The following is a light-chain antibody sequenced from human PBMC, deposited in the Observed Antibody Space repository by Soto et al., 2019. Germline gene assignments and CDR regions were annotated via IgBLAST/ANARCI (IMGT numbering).Light chain of an antibody. Sequence: EIVMTQSPATLSVSPGERATLSCRASQSVSSNLAWYQQKPGQAPWFLIYGASTRATGIPARFSGSGSGTEFTLTISSLQSEDFAVYYCQQYNNWLTFGGGTKVDIK. V-gene: IGKV3D-15*01. CDR2: GAS. CDR3: QQYNNWLT. CDR1: QSVSSN. J-gene: IGKJ4*01.